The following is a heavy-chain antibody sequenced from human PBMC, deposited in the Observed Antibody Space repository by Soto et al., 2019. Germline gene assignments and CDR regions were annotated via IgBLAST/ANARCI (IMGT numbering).Heavy chain of an antibody. CDR3: AKAVLEWSQSGYFYYYMDV. V-gene: IGHV3-23*01. CDR1: GLIFSSFA. J-gene: IGHJ6*03. D-gene: IGHD3-3*01. CDR2: ITGSGGTS. Sequence: GGSLRLSCAASGLIFSSFAMNWVRQAPGKGLEWVSSITGSGGTSYYRDSVKGRFTISRDNSMNTLYLQVNSLRSDDTAIYYCAKAVLEWSQSGYFYYYMDVWGKGTMVTVSS.